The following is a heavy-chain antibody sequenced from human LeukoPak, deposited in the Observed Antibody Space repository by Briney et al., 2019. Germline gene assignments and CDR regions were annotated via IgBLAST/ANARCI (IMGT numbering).Heavy chain of an antibody. J-gene: IGHJ4*02. V-gene: IGHV1-18*01. CDR1: GYSFTTYG. D-gene: IGHD6-13*01. Sequence: ASVKVSCKTSGYSFTTYGVTWVRQAPRQGLEWMGWISAYNGDTNYAQKFQGRFTMTTDTSTSTANMELRSLRSDDTAVYYCARDHSSSCQLLDYWGQGTLSPSPQ. CDR2: ISAYNGDT. CDR3: ARDHSSSCQLLDY.